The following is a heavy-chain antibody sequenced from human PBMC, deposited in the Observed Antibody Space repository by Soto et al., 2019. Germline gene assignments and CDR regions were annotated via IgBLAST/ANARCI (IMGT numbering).Heavy chain of an antibody. Sequence: GGSLRLSCAASGFTFSNAWVNWVRQAPGKGLEWVGRIKSKTDGGTTDYAAPVKGRFTISRDDSKNTLYLQMNSLKTEDTAVYYCFVATLDSYFDYWGQGTLVTVSS. CDR3: FVATLDSYFDY. D-gene: IGHD1-1*01. CDR2: IKSKTDGGTT. CDR1: GFTFSNAW. V-gene: IGHV3-15*07. J-gene: IGHJ4*02.